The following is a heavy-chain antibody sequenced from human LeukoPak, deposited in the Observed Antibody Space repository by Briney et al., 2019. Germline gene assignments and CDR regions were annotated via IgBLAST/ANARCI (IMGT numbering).Heavy chain of an antibody. CDR3: ARSGSEDIVVVVAATSTLEPYWFDP. Sequence: PGGSLRLSCAASGFTFSSYSMNWVRQAPGKGLEWVSSISSSSSYIYYADSVKGRFTISRDNAKNSLYLQVSSLRAEDTAVYYCARSGSEDIVVVVAATSTLEPYWFDPWGQGTLVTVSS. CDR1: GFTFSSYS. V-gene: IGHV3-21*01. CDR2: ISSSSSYI. D-gene: IGHD2-15*01. J-gene: IGHJ5*02.